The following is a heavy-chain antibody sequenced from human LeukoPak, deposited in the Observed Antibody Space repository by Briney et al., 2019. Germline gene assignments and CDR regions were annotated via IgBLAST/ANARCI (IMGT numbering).Heavy chain of an antibody. CDR3: ARLHYDVLTGPFDY. V-gene: IGHV3-53*01. CDR1: GFTVSSNY. Sequence: GGSLRLSCAISGFTVSSNYMSWVRQAPGKGLEWVSIIYSGGATFYADSVKGRFTISRENSKNTLWLQMNSVRVEDTAVYYCARLHYDVLTGPFDYWGQGTLVTVSS. J-gene: IGHJ4*02. CDR2: IYSGGAT. D-gene: IGHD3-9*01.